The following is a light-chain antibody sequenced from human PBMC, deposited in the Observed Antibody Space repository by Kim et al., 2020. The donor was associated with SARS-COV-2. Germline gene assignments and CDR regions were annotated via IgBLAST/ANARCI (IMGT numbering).Light chain of an antibody. CDR2: KAS. V-gene: IGKV1-5*03. CDR1: QSISSW. Sequence: SVRDRVTITCRASQSISSWLAWYQQKPGKAPKLLIYKASSLESGVPSRFSGSGSGTEFTLTISSLQPDDFATYYCQQYNSYSFLTFGGGTKVDIK. CDR3: QQYNSYSFLT. J-gene: IGKJ4*01.